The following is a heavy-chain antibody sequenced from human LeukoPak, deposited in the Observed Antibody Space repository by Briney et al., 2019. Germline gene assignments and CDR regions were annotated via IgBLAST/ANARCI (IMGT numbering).Heavy chain of an antibody. CDR1: GYTFTSYG. Sequence: ASVKVSCKASGYTFTSYGISWVRQAPGQGLEWMGWISAYNGNTNYAQKLQGRVTMTTDTSTSTAYMELRSLRSDDTAVYYCASNQGKYSSSPSPYYWGQGTLVTVSS. V-gene: IGHV1-18*01. CDR3: ASNQGKYSSSPSPYY. CDR2: ISAYNGNT. J-gene: IGHJ4*02. D-gene: IGHD6-6*01.